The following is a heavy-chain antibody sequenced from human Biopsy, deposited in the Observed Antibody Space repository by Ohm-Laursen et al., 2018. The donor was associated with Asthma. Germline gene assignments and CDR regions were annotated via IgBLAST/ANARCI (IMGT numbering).Heavy chain of an antibody. D-gene: IGHD2-21*02. J-gene: IGHJ4*02. CDR2: IYRNGDT. CDR3: ARGWNCGGDCYSLDS. CDR1: GDPIDSGDYS. V-gene: IGHV4-30-2*06. Sequence: TLSLTWPVSGDPIDSGDYSWTWIRQSPGVGLEWIGYIYRNGDTYYNPTLKNRVTISIDRSKNQFSLGLRSVTAADTAVYYCARGWNCGGDCYSLDSWGQGTLVTVSS.